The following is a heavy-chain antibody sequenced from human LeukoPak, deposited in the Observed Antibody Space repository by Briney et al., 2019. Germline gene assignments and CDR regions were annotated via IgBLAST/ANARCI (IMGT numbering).Heavy chain of an antibody. CDR2: IYSGGST. V-gene: IGHV3-53*01. Sequence: PGGSLRLSCAASGFTVSSNYMSWVRQAPGKGLEWVSVIYSGGSTYYADSVNGRFTISRDNSKNTLYLQMNSLRAEDTAVYYCARPTDYYDSSGYDYWGQGTLVTVSS. J-gene: IGHJ4*02. CDR3: ARPTDYYDSSGYDY. CDR1: GFTVSSNY. D-gene: IGHD3-22*01.